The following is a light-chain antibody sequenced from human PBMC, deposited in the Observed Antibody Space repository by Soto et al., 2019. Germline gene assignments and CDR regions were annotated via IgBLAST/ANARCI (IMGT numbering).Light chain of an antibody. CDR1: NIGSKS. CDR2: YDS. CDR3: QVWDSSSDHPNYV. V-gene: IGLV3-21*04. J-gene: IGLJ1*01. Sequence: SYELTQPPSVSVAPGKTARITCGGNNIGSKSVHWYQQKPGQAPVLVIYYDSDRPSGIPERFSGSNSGNTATLTISRVEAGDEADYYCQVWDSSSDHPNYVFGTGTKVPS.